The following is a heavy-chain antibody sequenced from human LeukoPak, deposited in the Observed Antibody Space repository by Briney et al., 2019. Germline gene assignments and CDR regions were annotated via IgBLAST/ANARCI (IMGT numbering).Heavy chain of an antibody. CDR1: GFTFSSYA. V-gene: IGHV3-30-3*01. D-gene: IGHD3-22*01. CDR3: ARDTYYYDSSGYMIDY. Sequence: GRSLRLSCAASGFTFSSYAMHWVHQAPGKGLEWVAVISYDGSNKYYADSVKGRFTISRDNSKNTLYLQMNSLRAEDTAVYYCARDTYYYDSSGYMIDYWGQGTLVTVSS. CDR2: ISYDGSNK. J-gene: IGHJ4*02.